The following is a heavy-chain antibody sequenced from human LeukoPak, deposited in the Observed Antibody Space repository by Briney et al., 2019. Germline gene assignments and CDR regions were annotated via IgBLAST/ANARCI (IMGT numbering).Heavy chain of an antibody. Sequence: GGSLRLSCAASGFTVSNTYMSWVREAPGKGLEWVSLIYSGGSTYYADSVKGRFTISRDNSMNTMFLQMNSLRAEDTAVYYCARVIAARHFDYWGQGTLVTVSS. CDR1: GFTVSNTY. V-gene: IGHV3-66*01. D-gene: IGHD6-6*01. CDR2: IYSGGST. CDR3: ARVIAARHFDY. J-gene: IGHJ4*02.